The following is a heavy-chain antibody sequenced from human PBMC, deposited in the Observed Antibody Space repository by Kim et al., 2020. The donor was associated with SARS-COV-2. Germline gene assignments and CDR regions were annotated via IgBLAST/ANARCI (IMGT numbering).Heavy chain of an antibody. CDR2: IWYDGSNK. CDR3: AKELAGGRNRSSWLDY. V-gene: IGHV3-33*06. J-gene: IGHJ4*02. D-gene: IGHD6-13*01. Sequence: GGSLRLSCAASGFTFSSYGMHWVRQAPGKGLEWVAVIWYDGSNKYYADSVKGRFTISRDNSKNTLYLQMNSLRAEDTAVYYCAKELAGGRNRSSWLDYWGQGTLVTVSS. CDR1: GFTFSSYG.